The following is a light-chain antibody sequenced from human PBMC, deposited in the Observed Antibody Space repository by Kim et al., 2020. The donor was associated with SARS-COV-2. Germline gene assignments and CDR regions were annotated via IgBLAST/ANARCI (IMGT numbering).Light chain of an antibody. V-gene: IGLV3-21*01. J-gene: IGLJ3*02. CDR1: NIGSKS. CDR2: YDS. CDR3: QLWESRREPWV. Sequence: SYELTQPPPVSVAPGKTASITCGENNIGSKSVHWYQQKPGQAPVLVISYDSDRTSGIPERFSGSNAENTATLTISRVEAGDEADYYCQLWESRREPWVFDGGTQLTDL.